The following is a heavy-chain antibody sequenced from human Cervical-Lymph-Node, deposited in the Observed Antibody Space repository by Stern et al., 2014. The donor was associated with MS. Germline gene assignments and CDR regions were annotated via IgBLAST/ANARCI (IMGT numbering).Heavy chain of an antibody. Sequence: EESGPVLVKPTETLTLTCTVSGFSLSNARMGVSWIRQPPGKALEWLAHIFSNDEKSYRTSLKSRLTISKDTSKSQVVLTMTNMDPVDTATYYCARIEPPRFYDSSGYYYAYWGQGTLVTVSS. V-gene: IGHV2-26*01. D-gene: IGHD3-22*01. CDR3: ARIEPPRFYDSSGYYYAY. CDR2: IFSNDEK. J-gene: IGHJ4*02. CDR1: GFSLSNARMG.